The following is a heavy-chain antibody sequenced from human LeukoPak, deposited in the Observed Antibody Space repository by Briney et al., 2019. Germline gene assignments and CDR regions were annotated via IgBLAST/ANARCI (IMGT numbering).Heavy chain of an antibody. CDR1: GGSFSRYY. Sequence: SETLSLTCAVYGGSFSRYYWSWIRQPPGKGLEWIGEINHSGSTNYNPSLKSRVTISVDTSKNQFSLKLSSVTAADTAVYYCARGRWFDPWGQGTLVTVSS. CDR3: ARGRWFDP. V-gene: IGHV4-34*01. CDR2: INHSGST. J-gene: IGHJ5*02.